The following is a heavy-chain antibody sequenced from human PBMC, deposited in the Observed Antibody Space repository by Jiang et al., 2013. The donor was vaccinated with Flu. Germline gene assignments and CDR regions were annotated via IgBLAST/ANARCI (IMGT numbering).Heavy chain of an antibody. CDR3: ARDRRPHYDILTYYYNGMDV. D-gene: IGHD3-9*01. CDR2: IIPIFGIA. J-gene: IGHJ6*02. V-gene: IGHV1-69*01. Sequence: QAPGQGLEWMGGIIPIFGIANYAQKFQGRVTITADESTSTAYMELSSLRSEDTAVYYCARDRRPHYDILTYYYNGMDVWGQGTTVTVSS.